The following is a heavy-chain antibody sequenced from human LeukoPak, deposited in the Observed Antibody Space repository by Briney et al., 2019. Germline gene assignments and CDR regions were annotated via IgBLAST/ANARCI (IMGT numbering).Heavy chain of an antibody. CDR2: IYPGDSDT. CDR1: GYSFTSYW. V-gene: IGHV5-51*01. J-gene: IGHJ4*02. CDR3: ARRSDYINY. Sequence: GESLKISCKGSGYSFTSYWIGWVRQMPGKGLEWMGIIYPGDSDTRYNPSFQGQVTISVDKSISTAYLQWSRLKASDTAMYYSARRSDYINYWGQGTLVTVSS.